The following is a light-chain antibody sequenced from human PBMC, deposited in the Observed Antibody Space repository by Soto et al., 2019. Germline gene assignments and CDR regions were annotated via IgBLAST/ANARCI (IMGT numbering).Light chain of an antibody. J-gene: IGKJ5*01. CDR2: GAS. Sequence: EIVMTHSPATLSVSPGVRATLSCRARQSISGALAWYQQKPGQDPRLLIYGASTRATSFPARFSGSGSGTDFTLTISRLEPEDFAVYYCQKYGSSLITVGKGKRLGI. V-gene: IGKV3-15*01. CDR1: QSISGA. CDR3: QKYGSSLIT.